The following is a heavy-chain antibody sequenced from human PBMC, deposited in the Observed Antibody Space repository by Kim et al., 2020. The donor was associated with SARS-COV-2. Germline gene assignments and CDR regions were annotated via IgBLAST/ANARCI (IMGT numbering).Heavy chain of an antibody. D-gene: IGHD1-26*01. J-gene: IGHJ6*02. CDR3: ARDWTSGSETTDPGDYGMDV. V-gene: IGHV4-39*07. CDR2: IYYSGST. Sequence: SETLSLTCTVSGGSISSSSYYWGWIRQPPGKGLEWIGSIYYSGSTYYNPSLKSRVTISVDTSKNQFSLKLSSVTAADTAVYYCARDWTSGSETTDPGDYGMDVWGQGTTVTVSS. CDR1: GGSISSSSYY.